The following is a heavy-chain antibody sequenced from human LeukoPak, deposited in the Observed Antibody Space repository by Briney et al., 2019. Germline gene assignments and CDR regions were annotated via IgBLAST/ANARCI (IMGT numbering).Heavy chain of an antibody. CDR3: ARHPSQVGSSFGY. CDR1: GGSISSYY. D-gene: IGHD6-6*01. Sequence: SETLSLTCAVSGGSISSYYWSWIRQPPGKGLEWIGYIYTSGSTNYNPSLKSRVTISVDTSKNQFSLKLSPVTAADTAVYYCARHPSQVGSSFGYWGQGTLVTVSS. J-gene: IGHJ4*02. V-gene: IGHV4-4*09. CDR2: IYTSGST.